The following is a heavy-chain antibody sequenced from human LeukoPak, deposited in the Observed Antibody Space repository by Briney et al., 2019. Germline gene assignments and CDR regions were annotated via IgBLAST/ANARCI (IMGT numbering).Heavy chain of an antibody. J-gene: IGHJ4*02. CDR3: ARGPITIFGVVIDY. D-gene: IGHD3-3*01. V-gene: IGHV1-2*02. CDR1: GYTFAGYY. Sequence: ASVKVSCKASGYTFAGYYMHWVRQAPGQGLEWMGWINPNSGGTNYAQKFQGRVTMTRHTSISTAYMELSRLRSDDTAVYYCARGPITIFGVVIDYWGQGTLVTVSS. CDR2: INPNSGGT.